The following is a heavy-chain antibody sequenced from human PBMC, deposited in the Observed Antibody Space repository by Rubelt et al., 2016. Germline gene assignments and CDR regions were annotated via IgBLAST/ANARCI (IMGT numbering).Heavy chain of an antibody. J-gene: IGHJ4*02. Sequence: EVQLAESGGGLVQPGGSLKLSCAASGFTFSGSAIHWVRQASGKGLEWLGLIRSSYATAYAASVKGRFTISRDDSKTTAYLQMNSLKIEDTAVYYCTRESPIDYWGQGTLVTVSS. CDR1: GFTFSGSA. CDR2: IRSSYAT. CDR3: TRESPIDY. V-gene: IGHV3-73*02.